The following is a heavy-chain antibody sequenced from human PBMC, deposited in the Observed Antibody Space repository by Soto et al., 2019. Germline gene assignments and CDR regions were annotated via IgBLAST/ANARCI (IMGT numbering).Heavy chain of an antibody. Sequence: GASVKVSCKASGYTFTSHAMHWVRQAPGQRLEWMGWINAGNGNTKYSQKFQGRVTITRDTSASTAYMELSSLRSEDTAVYYCARDYYDFWSGYYYYYYVMDVWGQGTTVTVSS. V-gene: IGHV1-3*01. CDR2: INAGNGNT. D-gene: IGHD3-3*01. CDR3: ARDYYDFWSGYYYYYYVMDV. J-gene: IGHJ6*02. CDR1: GYTFTSHA.